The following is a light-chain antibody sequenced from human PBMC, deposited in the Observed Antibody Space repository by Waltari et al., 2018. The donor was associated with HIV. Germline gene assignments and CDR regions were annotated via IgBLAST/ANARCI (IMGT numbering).Light chain of an antibody. V-gene: IGLV2-14*01. CDR3: SSFTSDATVL. CDR2: QIN. CDR1: SSDVGGYKY. J-gene: IGLJ2*01. Sequence: QSALTQPASVSGSPGQAVNISCTGTSSDVGGYKYVSWYQHHPGKFPKFLIFQINNRASGVSSRFSGSKAGNTATLTISGLQAEDEADYYCSSFTSDATVLFGGGTKLTV.